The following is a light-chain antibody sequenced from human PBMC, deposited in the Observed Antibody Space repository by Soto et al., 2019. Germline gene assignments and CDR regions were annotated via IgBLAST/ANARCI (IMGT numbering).Light chain of an antibody. CDR3: MQALQTPLT. CDR2: LGS. CDR1: QSLLHSNGYNY. J-gene: IGKJ1*01. V-gene: IGKV2-28*01. Sequence: QSPLSLPVTPGEPASISCRSSQSLLHSNGYNYLDWYLQKPGQSPQLLIYLGSNRASGVPDRFSGSGSGTDFTLKISRVEAEDVGVYYCMQALQTPLTFGQGTKVDI.